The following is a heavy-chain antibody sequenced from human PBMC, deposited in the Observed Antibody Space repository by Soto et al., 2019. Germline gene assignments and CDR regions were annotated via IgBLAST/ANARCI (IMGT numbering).Heavy chain of an antibody. V-gene: IGHV3-21*01. Sequence: GGSLRLSCAASGFTFRSFTMNWVGQSPGRRLEWVSTISSNSAYIYYTDALRGRFTISRDNAKNSLHLQMNSLRAEDTAVYYCTRDASRDSSARGWFDPWGPGTVVTV. J-gene: IGHJ5*02. CDR3: TRDASRDSSARGWFDP. CDR2: ISSNSAYI. CDR1: GFTFRSFT. D-gene: IGHD6-13*01.